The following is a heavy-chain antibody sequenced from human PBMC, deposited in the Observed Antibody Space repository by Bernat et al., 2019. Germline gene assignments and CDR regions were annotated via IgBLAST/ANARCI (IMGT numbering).Heavy chain of an antibody. CDR3: ARHPAKVGPFDY. CDR1: GDSINTYY. V-gene: IGHV4-59*08. Sequence: QVQLQESGPGLVKPSHTLSLTCTVSGDSINTYYWSWIRQPPGKELEWIGYIYYSGSTYYNPSLLSRVTISIDRPKTTFSLSLTSVTAADTAVYYCARHPAKVGPFDYWGQGTQVTVSS. CDR2: IYYSGST. J-gene: IGHJ4*02. D-gene: IGHD1-26*01.